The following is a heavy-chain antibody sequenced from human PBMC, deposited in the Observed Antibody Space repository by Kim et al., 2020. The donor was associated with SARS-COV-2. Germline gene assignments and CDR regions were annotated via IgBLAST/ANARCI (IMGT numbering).Heavy chain of an antibody. J-gene: IGHJ6*02. Sequence: LQSRVTISVDTSKNQFSLKLSSVTAADTAVYYCARGEYGSGGYPKYGMDVWGQGTTVTVSS. CDR3: ARGEYGSGGYPKYGMDV. D-gene: IGHD3-10*01. V-gene: IGHV4-34*01.